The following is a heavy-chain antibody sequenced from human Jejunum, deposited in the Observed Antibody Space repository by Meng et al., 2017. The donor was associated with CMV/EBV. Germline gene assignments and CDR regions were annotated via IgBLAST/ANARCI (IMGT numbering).Heavy chain of an antibody. CDR2: IYWDDDK. J-gene: IGHJ5*02. D-gene: IGHD6-19*01. V-gene: IGHV2-5*02. CDR1: GFSLNSRGVG. CDR3: AYRRGGGSGWNWFGP. Sequence: IPLKESGPPRVNPPQTPTLTCTFSGFSLNSRGVGVGWIRQPPGKALEWLALIYWDDDKHYSPSLESRLSIMKDTSKNRVVLIMTDVDPVDTATYYCAYRRGGGSGWNWFGPWGQGILVTVSS.